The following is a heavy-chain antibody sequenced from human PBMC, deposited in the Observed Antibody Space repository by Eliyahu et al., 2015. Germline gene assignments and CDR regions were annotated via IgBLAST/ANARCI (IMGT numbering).Heavy chain of an antibody. J-gene: IGHJ4*02. D-gene: IGHD2-21*01. V-gene: IGHV3-48*03. CDR2: ISSSGGII. CDR1: GFTFSTYE. CDR3: ARETENCGGDCYDY. Sequence: EVQLVESGGGLVRPXGSLXXSCAXSGFTFSTYEFNWVRQAPGKGLEWLSYISSSGGIIYYADSVKGRFTISRDNAKNSLFLQMNSLRVDDTAVYYCARETENCGGDCYDYWGQGTLVTVSS.